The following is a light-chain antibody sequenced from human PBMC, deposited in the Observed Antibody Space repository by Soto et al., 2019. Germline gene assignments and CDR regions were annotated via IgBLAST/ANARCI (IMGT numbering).Light chain of an antibody. V-gene: IGLV2-14*01. J-gene: IGLJ1*01. Sequence: QSVLTQPASASGSPGQSIIISCTGTSSDVGGYNYVSWYQQHPGKAPKLMIYEVSNRPSGVSNRFSGSKSGNTASLTISGLQAEDEADYYCSSYTSSSTYVFGTGTKVTV. CDR3: SSYTSSSTYV. CDR1: SSDVGGYNY. CDR2: EVS.